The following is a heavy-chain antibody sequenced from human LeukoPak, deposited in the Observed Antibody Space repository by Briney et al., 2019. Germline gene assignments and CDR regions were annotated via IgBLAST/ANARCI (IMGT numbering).Heavy chain of an antibody. CDR3: AKISLLGYSSSYMDV. J-gene: IGHJ6*03. CDR2: INTNGHTT. V-gene: IGHV3-74*01. D-gene: IGHD6-6*01. CDR1: GFTFSNCW. Sequence: PGGSLRLSCAASGFTFSNCWMHWVCQVPGKGLVWVSRINTNGHTTTYADSVQGRFTISRDNAKNTLYLEMSSLRAEDTAIYYCAKISLLGYSSSYMDVWGKGTTVTVSS.